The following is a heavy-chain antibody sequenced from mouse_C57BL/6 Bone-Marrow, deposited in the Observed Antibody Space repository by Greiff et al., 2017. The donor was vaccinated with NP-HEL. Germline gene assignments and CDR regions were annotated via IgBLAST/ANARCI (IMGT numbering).Heavy chain of an antibody. CDR2: ISSGSSTI. CDR3: ARLLGRNY. J-gene: IGHJ2*01. CDR1: GFTFSDYG. Sequence: EVKLMESGGGLVKPGGSLKLSCAASGFTFSDYGMHWVRQAPEKGLEWVAYISSGSSTIYYADPVKGRFTISRDNAKNTLFLQMTSLRSEDTAMYYCARLLGRNYWGQGTTLTVSS. D-gene: IGHD4-1*01. V-gene: IGHV5-17*01.